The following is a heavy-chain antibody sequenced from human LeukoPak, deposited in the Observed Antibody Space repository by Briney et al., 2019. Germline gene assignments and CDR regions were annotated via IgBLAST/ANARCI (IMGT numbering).Heavy chain of an antibody. CDR3: ARDKVVVVPEASYYYGMDV. V-gene: IGHV1-69*13. D-gene: IGHD2-2*01. Sequence: TSVKASCKASGGTFISYAISWVRQAPGQGLEWMGGIIPIFGTANYAQKFQGRVTITADESTSTAYMELSSLRSEDTAVYYCARDKVVVVPEASYYYGMDVWGKGTTVTVSS. CDR1: GGTFISYA. J-gene: IGHJ6*04. CDR2: IIPIFGTA.